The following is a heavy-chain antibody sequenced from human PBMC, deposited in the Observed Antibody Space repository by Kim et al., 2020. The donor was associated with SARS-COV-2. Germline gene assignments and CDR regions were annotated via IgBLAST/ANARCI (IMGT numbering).Heavy chain of an antibody. CDR3: ARDPLKNPVALGYYYYYGMDV. J-gene: IGHJ6*02. CDR2: IYYSGST. V-gene: IGHV4-31*03. CDR1: GGSISSGGYY. Sequence: SETLSLTCTVSGGSISSGGYYWSWIRQHPGKGLEWIGYIYYSGSTYYNPSLKSRVTISVDTSQNQFSLKLSSVTAADTAVYYCARDPLKNPVALGYYYYYGMDVWGQGTTVTVSS.